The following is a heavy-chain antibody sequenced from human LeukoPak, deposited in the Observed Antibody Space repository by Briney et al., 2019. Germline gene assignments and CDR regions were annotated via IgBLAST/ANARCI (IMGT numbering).Heavy chain of an antibody. CDR2: IYTSGST. D-gene: IGHD1-14*01. Sequence: PSETLSLTCTVSGGSISSYYWSWIRQPAGKGLEWIGRIYTSGSTNYNPSLKRRVTMSVDTSKNQFSLKLSSVTAADTAVYYCAREYHPYYYYYMDVWGKGTTVTVSS. J-gene: IGHJ6*03. CDR1: GGSISSYY. CDR3: AREYHPYYYYYMDV. V-gene: IGHV4-4*07.